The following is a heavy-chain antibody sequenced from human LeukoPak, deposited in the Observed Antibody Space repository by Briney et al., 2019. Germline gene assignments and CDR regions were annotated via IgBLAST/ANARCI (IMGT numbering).Heavy chain of an antibody. CDR3: ARSRDIVATIWVY. J-gene: IGHJ4*02. Sequence: PSETLSLTCTVSGGSISRSYYYWGWIRQPPGKGLEWIGTIYYSGNTFYNPSLKSRVTISVDTSKNQFSLKLSSVTAADTAVYYCARSRDIVATIWVYWGQGTLVTVSS. CDR1: GGSISRSYYY. D-gene: IGHD5-12*01. V-gene: IGHV4-39*07. CDR2: IYYSGNT.